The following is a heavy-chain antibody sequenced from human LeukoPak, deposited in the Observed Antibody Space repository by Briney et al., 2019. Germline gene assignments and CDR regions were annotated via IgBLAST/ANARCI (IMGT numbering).Heavy chain of an antibody. Sequence: SPSQTLSLTCTVSGDSISSGDYYWSWIRQPAGKGLEWIGRISSSGSTNYNPSLKSRVTISVDTFKNQFSLKLSSVTAADTAVYFCARGPYSYDSSGAFDIWGQGTMVTVSS. V-gene: IGHV4-61*02. CDR2: ISSSGST. CDR1: GDSISSGDYY. D-gene: IGHD3-22*01. CDR3: ARGPYSYDSSGAFDI. J-gene: IGHJ3*02.